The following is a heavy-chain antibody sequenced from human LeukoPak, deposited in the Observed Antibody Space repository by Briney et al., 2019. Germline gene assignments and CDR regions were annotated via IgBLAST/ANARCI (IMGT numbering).Heavy chain of an antibody. CDR1: GYTFTGFY. CDR3: ARGGPGRSFDY. V-gene: IGHV1-2*04. J-gene: IGHJ4*02. CDR2: INPNSGDT. Sequence: ASVKVSCKASGYTFTGFYMHWVRQAPVQGLEWMGWINPNSGDTDYAQKFQGWVTMARDTSISTAYMELSRLKSDDTAVYYCARGGPGRSFDYWGQGTLVTVSS.